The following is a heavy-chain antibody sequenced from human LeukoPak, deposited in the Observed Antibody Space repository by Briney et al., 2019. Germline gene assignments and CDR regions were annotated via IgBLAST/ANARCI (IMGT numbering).Heavy chain of an antibody. CDR1: GFTFTTYF. V-gene: IGHV1-46*01. CDR2: INPSGGST. Sequence: ASVKVSCKASGFTFTTYFLHWVRQAPGQGLEWMGIINPSGGSTSYAQKFQGRVTMTGDTSTSTVYMELSSLRSEDTAVYYCARDQRITMTEVAEVVHDAFDMWGQGTMVTVSS. CDR3: ARDQRITMTEVAEVVHDAFDM. J-gene: IGHJ3*02. D-gene: IGHD3-22*01.